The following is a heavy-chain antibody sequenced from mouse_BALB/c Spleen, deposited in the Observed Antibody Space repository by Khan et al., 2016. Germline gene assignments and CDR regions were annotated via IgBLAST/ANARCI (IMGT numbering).Heavy chain of an antibody. CDR2: IYPGNSDT. D-gene: IGHD1-2*01. CDR1: GYTFTNYW. V-gene: IGHV1-5*01. CDR3: TAHYYGGY. Sequence: VQLQQSGTVLARPGASVKMSCKASGYTFTNYWMHWVKPRPGQGLEWIGAIYPGNSDTNYNQTFKGKAKLTAVTSTSTAYMEISRLTNEYSAVYYCTAHYYGGYWGQGTTLTVSS. J-gene: IGHJ2*01.